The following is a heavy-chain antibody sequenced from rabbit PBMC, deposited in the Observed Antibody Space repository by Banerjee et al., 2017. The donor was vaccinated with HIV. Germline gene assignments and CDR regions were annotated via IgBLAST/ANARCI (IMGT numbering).Heavy chain of an antibody. CDR1: GFSFSSSYW. Sequence: QEQLVESGGGLVQPEGSLTLTCTASGFSFSSSYWICWVRQAPGKGLEWIGCIYTGTGSTWYANWVNGRFTISKTSSTTVTLQMTSLTAADTATYFCARDGAGGSYFALWGQGTLVTVS. D-gene: IGHD8-1*01. J-gene: IGHJ3*01. CDR3: ARDGAGGSYFAL. CDR2: IYTGTGST. V-gene: IGHV1S45*01.